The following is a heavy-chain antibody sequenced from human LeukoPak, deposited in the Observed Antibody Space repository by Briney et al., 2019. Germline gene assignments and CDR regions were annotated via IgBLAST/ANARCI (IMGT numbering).Heavy chain of an antibody. D-gene: IGHD6-19*01. V-gene: IGHV3-23*01. CDR3: AKRDSSGWFYFDY. CDR2: MSGGGDST. CDR1: GFTFSTYA. Sequence: GGSLRLSCAASGFTFSTYAMSWVRQAPGKGLEWVSAMSGGGDSTYYADSVKGRFTISRDNSKNTLYLQMNSLRAEDTAIYYCAKRDSSGWFYFDYWGQGTLVTVSS. J-gene: IGHJ4*02.